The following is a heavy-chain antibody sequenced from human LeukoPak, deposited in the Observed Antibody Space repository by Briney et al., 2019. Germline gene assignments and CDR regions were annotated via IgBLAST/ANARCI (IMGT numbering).Heavy chain of an antibody. V-gene: IGHV1-2*02. CDR1: GYTFTGYY. CDR3: ARVPRIAARPPYFDY. Sequence: ASVKVSCKASGYTFTGYYMHWVRQAPGQGLEWMGWINPNSGGTNYAQKFQGRVTMTRDTSISTAYMELSRLRSDDTAVYYCARVPRIAARPPYFDYWGQRTLVTVSS. D-gene: IGHD6-6*01. CDR2: INPNSGGT. J-gene: IGHJ4*02.